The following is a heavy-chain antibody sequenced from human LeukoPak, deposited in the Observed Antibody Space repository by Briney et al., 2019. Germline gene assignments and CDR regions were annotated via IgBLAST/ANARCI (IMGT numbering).Heavy chain of an antibody. D-gene: IGHD2-15*01. Sequence: SSVTVSCQASGCTFSSYAISWVRQAPGQGLEWMGGIIPIFGTANYAQKFQGRVTITADESTSTAYMELSSLRSEDTAVYYCASTGSGGSFLYYFDYWGQGTLVTVSS. V-gene: IGHV1-69*01. J-gene: IGHJ4*02. CDR1: GCTFSSYA. CDR3: ASTGSGGSFLYYFDY. CDR2: IIPIFGTA.